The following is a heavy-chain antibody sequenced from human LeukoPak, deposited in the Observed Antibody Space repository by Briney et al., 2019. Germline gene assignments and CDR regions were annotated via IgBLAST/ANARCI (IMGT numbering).Heavy chain of an antibody. J-gene: IGHJ4*02. CDR3: ARAEYSSSGYYFDY. Sequence: GGSLRLSCAASGFTFSSYWMSWVRQAPGKGLEWVANIKQDGSEKYYVDSVKGRFTISRDNAKNSLYLQMNSLRAEDTAVYYCARAEYSSSGYYFDYWGQGTLVTVSS. CDR2: IKQDGSEK. D-gene: IGHD6-6*01. V-gene: IGHV3-7*01. CDR1: GFTFSSYW.